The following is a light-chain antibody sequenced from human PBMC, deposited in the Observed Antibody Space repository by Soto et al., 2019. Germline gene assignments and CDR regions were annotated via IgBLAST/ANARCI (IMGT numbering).Light chain of an antibody. CDR1: SGSIASNY. CDR3: QSYDSSTNWV. J-gene: IGLJ3*02. V-gene: IGLV6-57*03. CDR2: EDN. Sequence: NFMLTQPHSVSESPGKTVTISCTRSSGSIASNYVQWYQQRPGSAPTTVIYEDNQRPSGVPDRFSGSIDSSSNSASLTISGLKTEDEADYYCQSYDSSTNWVFGGGTKVT.